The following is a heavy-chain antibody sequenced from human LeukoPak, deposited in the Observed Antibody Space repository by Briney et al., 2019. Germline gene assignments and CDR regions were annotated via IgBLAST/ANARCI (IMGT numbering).Heavy chain of an antibody. CDR3: ANSIAAAGTFPPPAEFDY. J-gene: IGHJ4*02. D-gene: IGHD6-13*01. V-gene: IGHV3-30*02. CDR1: GFTFSSYG. Sequence: GGSLRLSSAASGFTFSSYGMHWVRQAPGKGLEWVAFIRYDGSNKYYADSVKGRFTISRDNSKNTLYLQMNSLRAEDTAVYYCANSIAAAGTFPPPAEFDYWGQGTLVTVSS. CDR2: IRYDGSNK.